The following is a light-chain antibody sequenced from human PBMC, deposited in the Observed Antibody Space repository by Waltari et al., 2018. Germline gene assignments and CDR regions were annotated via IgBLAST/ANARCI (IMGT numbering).Light chain of an antibody. Sequence: ELVMTHPPVTMSLSAGSRVTFLCRASRSVNNFLLWYQQKPGQAPRLVMIDGSSMASGIPARFSGSGSGTDFKHTISSLEPDDFAVYYCQHRANRPPWTFGQGTRVEV. CDR2: DGS. V-gene: IGKV3-11*01. CDR3: QHRANRPPWT. J-gene: IGKJ1*01. CDR1: RSVNNF.